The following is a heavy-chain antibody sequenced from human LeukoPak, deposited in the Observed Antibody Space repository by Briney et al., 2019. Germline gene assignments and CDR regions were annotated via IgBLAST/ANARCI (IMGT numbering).Heavy chain of an antibody. Sequence: PGGSLRLSCAASGFTFSSYAMSWVRQAPGKGVEWVSAISGSGGSTYYADSVKGRFTISRDNSKNTLYLQMNSLRAEDTAVYYCAKGYSSSWRANIDYWGQGTLVTVSS. CDR2: ISGSGGST. CDR1: GFTFSSYA. V-gene: IGHV3-23*01. D-gene: IGHD6-13*01. J-gene: IGHJ4*02. CDR3: AKGYSSSWRANIDY.